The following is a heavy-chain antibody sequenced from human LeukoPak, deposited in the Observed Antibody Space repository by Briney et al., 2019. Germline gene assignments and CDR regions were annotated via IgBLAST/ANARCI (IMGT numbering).Heavy chain of an antibody. Sequence: PGGSLRLSCEGSGFTFSNYWMGWVRQAPGKGLQWVANIKTDGSEKYYVDSVKGRFTISRDNAKNSLYLQMDSLRAEDTALYYCAKDTGRPTDAITMEDNAFDIWGQGTMVTVSS. CDR1: GFTFSNYW. CDR3: AKDTGRPTDAITMEDNAFDI. V-gene: IGHV3-7*03. CDR2: IKTDGSEK. J-gene: IGHJ3*02. D-gene: IGHD3-3*01.